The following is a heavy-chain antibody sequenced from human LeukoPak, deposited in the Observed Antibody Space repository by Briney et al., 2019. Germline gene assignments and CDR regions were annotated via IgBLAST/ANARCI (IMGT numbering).Heavy chain of an antibody. CDR2: MNHGGST. CDR1: GGSFSGYY. Sequence: SETLSLTCAVYGGSFSGYYWSWIRQPPGKGLEWIGEMNHGGSTNYNPSLKSRVTISVDTSKNQLSLKLSSVTAADTAVYYRARRGSYGSGIRTWGQGTLVTVSS. CDR3: ARRGSYGSGIRT. V-gene: IGHV4-34*01. J-gene: IGHJ5*02. D-gene: IGHD3-10*01.